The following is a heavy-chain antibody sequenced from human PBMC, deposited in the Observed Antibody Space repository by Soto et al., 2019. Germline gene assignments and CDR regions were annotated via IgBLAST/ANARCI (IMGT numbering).Heavy chain of an antibody. Sequence: QVQLRESGPGLVKSSETLSLTCTVSHGSLSPHYWSWIRQPVGKGLEWVGRVFSSGITKYNPSLRSRVTMSVETSKNLFSLNLTSVTAADTAIYYCARARANSWYDFDSWGRGVPVTVSS. CDR1: HGSLSPHY. J-gene: IGHJ4*02. D-gene: IGHD6-13*01. CDR3: ARARANSWYDFDS. CDR2: VFSSGIT. V-gene: IGHV4-4*07.